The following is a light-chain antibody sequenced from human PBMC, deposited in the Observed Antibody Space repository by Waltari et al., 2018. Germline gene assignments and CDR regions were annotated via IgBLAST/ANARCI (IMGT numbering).Light chain of an antibody. V-gene: IGKV1-39*01. CDR3: QQAYTTV. CDR1: QTINTY. CDR2: VTN. J-gene: IGKJ4*01. Sequence: DMQLTQSPSSLSASVGDRVTVTCRASQTINTYINWYQMKPGKAPKLLLYVTNSLRSGVPSRFSGHGSGTDFSLTISSLQPEDFATYYCQQAYTTVFGGGTRVDI.